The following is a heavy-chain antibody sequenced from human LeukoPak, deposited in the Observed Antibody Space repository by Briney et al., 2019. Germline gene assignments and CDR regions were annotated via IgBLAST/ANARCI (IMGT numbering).Heavy chain of an antibody. CDR3: ARGDTAMVTLKMYYFDY. Sequence: GGSLRLSCAASGFAFSTYSMNWVRQAPGKGLEWVSSISSSSTYIYYADSVKGRFTISRDNAKNSLYLQMNSLRAEDTVVYYCARGDTAMVTLKMYYFDYWGQGTLVTVSS. CDR1: GFAFSTYS. CDR2: ISSSSTYI. J-gene: IGHJ4*02. D-gene: IGHD5-18*01. V-gene: IGHV3-21*01.